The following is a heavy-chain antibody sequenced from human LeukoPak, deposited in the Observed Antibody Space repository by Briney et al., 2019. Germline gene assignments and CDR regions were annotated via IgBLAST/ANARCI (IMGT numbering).Heavy chain of an antibody. CDR1: GYTFTGYY. D-gene: IGHD2-2*01. V-gene: IGHV1-2*02. J-gene: IGHJ4*02. CDR2: INPNSGGT. Sequence: ASVKVSCKASGYTFTGYYMHWVRQAPGQGLEWMGWINPNSGGTNYAQKFQGRATMTRDTSISTAYMELSRLRSDDTAVYYCARDPFGYCSSTSCYGFDYWGQGTLVTVSS. CDR3: ARDPFGYCSSTSCYGFDY.